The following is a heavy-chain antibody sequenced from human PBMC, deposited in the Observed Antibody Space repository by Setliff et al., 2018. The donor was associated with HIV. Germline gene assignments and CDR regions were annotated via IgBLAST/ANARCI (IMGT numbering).Heavy chain of an antibody. V-gene: IGHV4-4*09. CDR2: RSTTGST. D-gene: IGHD6-13*01. CDR1: GGSFSGYY. CDR3: ARGRGSSSSWPIDY. Sequence: SETLSLTCAVYGGSFSGYYWSWIRQSPGKGLEWIGFRSTTGSTNYNPSLRSRVTISVDTSKNQFSLRLTSVTAADTAVYYCARGRGSSSSWPIDYWGQGTLVTVSS. J-gene: IGHJ4*02.